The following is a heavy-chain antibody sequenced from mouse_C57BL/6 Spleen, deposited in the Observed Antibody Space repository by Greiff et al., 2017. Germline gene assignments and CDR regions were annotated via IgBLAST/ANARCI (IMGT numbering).Heavy chain of an antibody. CDR1: GYTFTSYW. Sequence: QVQLQQSGAELVKPGASVKMSCKASGYTFTSYWITWVKQRPGQGLEWIGDIYPGSGSTNYNEKFKSKATLTVDTSSSTAYMQLRDLTSEDSAVYYCARSQFGYCDVWGTGTTVTVSS. CDR2: IYPGSGST. CDR3: ARSQFGYCDV. J-gene: IGHJ1*03. D-gene: IGHD4-1*01. V-gene: IGHV1-55*01.